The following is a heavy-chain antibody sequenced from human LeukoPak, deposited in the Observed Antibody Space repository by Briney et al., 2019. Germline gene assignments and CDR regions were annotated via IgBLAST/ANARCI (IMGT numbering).Heavy chain of an antibody. J-gene: IGHJ4*02. Sequence: GGSLRLSCAASGFTFSTYSMNWVRQAPGKGLEWVAFIRYDGGKKYYADSVKGRFTISRDNSKNTLYLQMNSLRAEDTALYHCAKTGSWGSSNYYFDYWGQGTLVTVSS. D-gene: IGHD2-15*01. V-gene: IGHV3-30*02. CDR1: GFTFSTYS. CDR3: AKTGSWGSSNYYFDY. CDR2: IRYDGGKK.